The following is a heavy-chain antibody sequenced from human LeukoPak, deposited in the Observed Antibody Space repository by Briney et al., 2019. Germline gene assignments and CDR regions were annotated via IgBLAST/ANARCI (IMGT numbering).Heavy chain of an antibody. D-gene: IGHD3-22*01. J-gene: IGHJ5*02. CDR2: ISLDGSDE. CDR1: GFTFNDYG. Sequence: GGSLRLSCAASGFTFNDYGMHWVRQAPGKGLEWVAVISLDGSDEFYADSVKGRFTIFRDNFKNTLYLQLNSLRAEDTAIYYCVKADSGYYRWGQGTLVTVPS. CDR3: VKADSGYYR. V-gene: IGHV3-30*18.